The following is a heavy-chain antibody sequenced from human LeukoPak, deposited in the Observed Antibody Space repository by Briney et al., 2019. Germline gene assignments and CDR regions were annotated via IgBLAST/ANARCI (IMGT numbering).Heavy chain of an antibody. CDR1: GYTFSSYD. V-gene: IGHV1-8*01. J-gene: IGHJ4*02. Sequence: GASVKVSCKASGYTFSSYDINWVRQATGQGLEWMGWMNPNSGNTGYAQKFQGRVTMTRDTSISTAYMELSRLRSDDTAVYYCARVDSSSRRRHFDYWGQGTLVTVSS. D-gene: IGHD6-13*01. CDR2: MNPNSGNT. CDR3: ARVDSSSRRRHFDY.